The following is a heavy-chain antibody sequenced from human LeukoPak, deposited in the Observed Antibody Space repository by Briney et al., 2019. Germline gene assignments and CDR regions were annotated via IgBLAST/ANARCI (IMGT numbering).Heavy chain of an antibody. CDR3: ARLGMFDY. CDR2: IYYSETT. CDR1: GGSISSSSYY. Sequence: SETLSLTCTVSGGSISSSSYYWGWIRQPPGKGLEWIGNIYYSETTYYNPSLKSRVTISVDTSKNQFSLKLSSVTAADTAVYYCARLGMFDYWGQGTLVTVSS. D-gene: IGHD7-27*01. J-gene: IGHJ4*02. V-gene: IGHV4-39*01.